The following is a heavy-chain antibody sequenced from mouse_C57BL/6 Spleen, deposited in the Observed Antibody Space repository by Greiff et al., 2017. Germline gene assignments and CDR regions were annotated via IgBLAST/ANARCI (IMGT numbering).Heavy chain of an antibody. D-gene: IGHD1-1*01. CDR1: GYSITSGYY. CDR2: ISYDGSN. J-gene: IGHJ2*01. V-gene: IGHV3-6*01. Sequence: ESGPGLVKPSQSLSLTCSVTGYSITSGYYWNWIRQFPGNKLEWMGYISYDGSNNYNPSLKNRISITRDTSKNQFFLELNSVTTEDTATYYCARDYYGSSYPFDYWGQGTTLTVSS. CDR3: ARDYYGSSYPFDY.